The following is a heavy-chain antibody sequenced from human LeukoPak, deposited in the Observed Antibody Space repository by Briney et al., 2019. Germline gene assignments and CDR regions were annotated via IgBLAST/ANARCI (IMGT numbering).Heavy chain of an antibody. CDR2: ISYDGSNK. CDR3: AKSIVISYYYDSSAEDAFDI. V-gene: IGHV3-30-3*01. J-gene: IGHJ3*02. Sequence: PGGSLRLSCAASGFTFSSYAMHWVRQAPGKGLEWVAVISYDGSNKYYADSVKGRFTISRDNSKNTLYLQVNSLRAEDTAVYYCAKSIVISYYYDSSAEDAFDIWGQGTMVTVSS. D-gene: IGHD3-22*01. CDR1: GFTFSSYA.